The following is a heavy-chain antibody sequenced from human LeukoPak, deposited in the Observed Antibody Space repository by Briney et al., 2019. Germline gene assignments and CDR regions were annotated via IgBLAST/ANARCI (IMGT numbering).Heavy chain of an antibody. V-gene: IGHV4-4*02. Sequence: PSETLSLTWAVSGGSISSSNWWSWVRQPPGKGLEWIGEIYHSGSTNYNPSLKSRVTISVDTSKNQFSLKLSSVTAADTAVYYCARALGDFWSGYFVVWGKGTTVTVSS. J-gene: IGHJ6*04. CDR3: ARALGDFWSGYFVV. D-gene: IGHD3-3*01. CDR1: GGSISSSNW. CDR2: IYHSGST.